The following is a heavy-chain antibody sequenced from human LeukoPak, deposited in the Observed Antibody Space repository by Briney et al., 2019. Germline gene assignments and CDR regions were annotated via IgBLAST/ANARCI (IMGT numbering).Heavy chain of an antibody. CDR1: GGSISSYY. Sequence: PSETLSLTCTVSGGSISSYYWSWIRQPAGKGLEWIGEINHSGSPNYNPSLKSRVTISVDTSKNQFSLKLSSVTAADTAVYYCARGASPPTQYYYYYMDVWGKGTTVTVSS. CDR3: ARGASPPTQYYYYYMDV. V-gene: IGHV4-34*01. CDR2: INHSGSP. D-gene: IGHD4-17*01. J-gene: IGHJ6*03.